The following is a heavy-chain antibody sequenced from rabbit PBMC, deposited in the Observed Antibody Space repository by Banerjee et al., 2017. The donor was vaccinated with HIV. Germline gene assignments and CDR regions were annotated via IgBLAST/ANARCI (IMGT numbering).Heavy chain of an antibody. J-gene: IGHJ4*01. Sequence: QSLVESGGDLVKPGASLTLTCTASGFTISSNYYMCWVRQVPGKGLEWIACIFTGSGSTYYASWAKGRFTITRSTSLNTVTLQLNSLTAADTATYFCARRIAGSSDYTALNLWGPGTLVTVS. CDR1: GFTISSNYY. CDR3: ARRIAGSSDYTALNL. V-gene: IGHV1S40*01. CDR2: IFTGSGST. D-gene: IGHD8-1*01.